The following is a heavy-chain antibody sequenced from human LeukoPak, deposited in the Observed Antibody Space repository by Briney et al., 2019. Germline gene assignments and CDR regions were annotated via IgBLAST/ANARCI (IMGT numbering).Heavy chain of an antibody. CDR3: ARAKGAYGTFDY. V-gene: IGHV4-30-2*01. Sequence: SQTLSLTCAVSGGSISSGDYSWSWIRQPPGKGLEWIGYIYHSGSTYYNSSLKSRVTISVDRSKNQFSLKLSSLTAADTAVYYCARAKGAYGTFDYWGQGTLVTVSS. D-gene: IGHD2-21*01. CDR2: IYHSGST. J-gene: IGHJ4*02. CDR1: GGSISSGDYS.